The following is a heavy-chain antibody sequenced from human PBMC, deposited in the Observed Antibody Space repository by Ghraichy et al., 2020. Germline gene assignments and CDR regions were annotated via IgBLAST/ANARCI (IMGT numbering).Heavy chain of an antibody. Sequence: GGSLRLSCAASGFTFNNYRMNWVRQYPGKGLEWISYIGTSGATIYYADSVKGRFTISRDNAENSVYLQMRGLRDEDTGVYFCAREQLGSPHFDYWGQGTPVTVSS. V-gene: IGHV3-48*02. CDR1: GFTFNNYR. CDR2: IGTSGATI. D-gene: IGHD6-6*01. CDR3: AREQLGSPHFDY. J-gene: IGHJ4*02.